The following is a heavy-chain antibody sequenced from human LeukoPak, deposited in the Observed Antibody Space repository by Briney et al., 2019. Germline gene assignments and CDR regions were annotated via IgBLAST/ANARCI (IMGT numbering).Heavy chain of an antibody. CDR1: GGSISTYY. J-gene: IGHJ6*03. V-gene: IGHV4-4*07. D-gene: IGHD7-27*01. Sequence: PSETLSLTCTVSGGSISTYYWSWIRQPAGKGLEWIGRIYTSGSTNYNPSLKSRVTMSVDTSKNQFSLKLTSVTAADTAVYYCARDHIWGYYYMDVWGKGTTVTASS. CDR3: ARDHIWGYYYMDV. CDR2: IYTSGST.